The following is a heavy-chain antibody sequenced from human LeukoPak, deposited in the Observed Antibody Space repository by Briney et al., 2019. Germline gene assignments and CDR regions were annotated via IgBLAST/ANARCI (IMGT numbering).Heavy chain of an antibody. CDR3: ARDQAFDWFYYYYGMDV. Sequence: GGSPRHSCAASGFTFNNYALSWVRQAPGKGLEWVSTIGTSINNTYYADSVKGRFTISRDNSNHTLSLQMSSLRAEDTAIYYCARDQAFDWFYYYYGMDVWGLGTTVIVSS. D-gene: IGHD3-9*01. CDR2: IGTSINNT. CDR1: GFTFNNYA. V-gene: IGHV3-23*01. J-gene: IGHJ6*02.